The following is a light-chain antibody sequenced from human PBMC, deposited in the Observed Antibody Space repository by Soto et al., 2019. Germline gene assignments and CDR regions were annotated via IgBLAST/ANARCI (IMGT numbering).Light chain of an antibody. CDR3: QQYNNWPTWT. CDR1: QSVSND. J-gene: IGKJ1*01. CDR2: DAS. V-gene: IGKV3-15*01. Sequence: EIVLTQSPGTLSLSPGERATLSCRASQSVSNDYVAWVQQKPGQAPRLLIYDASTRATGIPARFSGSGSGTEFTLSISSLQSEDFAVYYCQQYNNWPTWTFGQGTKVDI.